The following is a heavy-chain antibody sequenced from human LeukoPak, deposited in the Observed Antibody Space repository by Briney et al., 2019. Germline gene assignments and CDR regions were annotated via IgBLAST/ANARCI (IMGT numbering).Heavy chain of an antibody. CDR3: ARGSRAVWYFDL. CDR2: IYYSGST. Sequence: SETLSLTCAVYGGSFSGYYWSWIRQPPGKGLEWIGYIYYSGSTNYNPSLKSRVTISVDTSKNQFSLKLSSVTAADTAVYYCARGSRAVWYFDLWGRGTLVTVSS. J-gene: IGHJ2*01. D-gene: IGHD1-26*01. CDR1: GGSFSGYY. V-gene: IGHV4-59*01.